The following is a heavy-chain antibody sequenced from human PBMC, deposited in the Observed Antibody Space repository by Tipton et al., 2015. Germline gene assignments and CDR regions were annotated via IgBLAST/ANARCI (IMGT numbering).Heavy chain of an antibody. CDR2: IYYSGST. CDR1: GGSIINYY. J-gene: IGHJ4*02. D-gene: IGHD6-19*01. Sequence: TLSLTCTVSGGSIINYYWSWIRQPPGKGLEWIGYIYYSGSTNYNPSLKSRVTISLDTAKNQISLRLTSVTAADTAVYYCAREGGSGWGPFDYWGQGTLLIVSS. CDR3: AREGGSGWGPFDY. V-gene: IGHV4-59*01.